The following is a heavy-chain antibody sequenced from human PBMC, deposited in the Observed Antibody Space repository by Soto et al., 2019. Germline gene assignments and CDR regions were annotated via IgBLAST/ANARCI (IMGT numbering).Heavy chain of an antibody. CDR2: INNDGSVS. D-gene: IGHD2-15*01. CDR1: GFTFSNYW. J-gene: IGHJ6*03. CDR3: ARGDCVGGTCYSLAGSFYYYMDV. Sequence: EVQLVESGGGLVQPGGSLRLSCVASGFTFSNYWMYWVRQAPGEGLVWVSRINNDGSVSSYADSVKGRLTISRDNVKNTLYLQMDSLRAEDTVVYYCARGDCVGGTCYSLAGSFYYYMDVWGKGTTVTVFS. V-gene: IGHV3-74*01.